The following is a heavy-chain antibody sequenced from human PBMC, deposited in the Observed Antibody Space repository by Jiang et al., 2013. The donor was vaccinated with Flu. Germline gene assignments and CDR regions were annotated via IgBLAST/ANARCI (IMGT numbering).Heavy chain of an antibody. CDR2: IYHSGST. CDR1: GASISSSHW. CDR3: ACGDYGTSGYYSPFQGFDY. V-gene: IGHV4-4*02. J-gene: IGHJ4*02. D-gene: IGHD3-22*01. Sequence: SGPGLVKPSGTLSLTCAVSGASISSSHWWTWVRQTPGKGLEWIGEIYHSGSTNYNPSLKPRLTMSVDKTKNQFSLKLTSVTAADTAVYYCACGDYGTSGYYSPFQGFDYWGQGVLVAVSS.